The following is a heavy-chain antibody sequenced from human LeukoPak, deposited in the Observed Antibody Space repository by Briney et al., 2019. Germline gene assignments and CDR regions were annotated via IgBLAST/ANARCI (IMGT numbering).Heavy chain of an antibody. CDR3: ARDEGYFHY. CDR1: GGSFSGYY. V-gene: IGHV4-34*01. CDR2: IYHSGST. D-gene: IGHD3-22*01. J-gene: IGHJ4*02. Sequence: SETLSLTCAVYGGSFSGYYWSWIRQPPGKGLEWIGEIYHSGSTNYNPSLKSRVTISVDTSKNQFSLKLSSVTAADTAVYYCARDEGYFHYWGQGTLVTVSS.